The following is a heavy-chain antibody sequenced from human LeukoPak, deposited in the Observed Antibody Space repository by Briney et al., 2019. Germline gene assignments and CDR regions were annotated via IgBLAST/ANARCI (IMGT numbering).Heavy chain of an antibody. CDR2: IRSETDGATT. J-gene: IGHJ4*02. V-gene: IGHV3-15*01. CDR3: TTDLNQRLKWFGNPLDH. D-gene: IGHD3-10*01. CDR1: GFSFSYAW. Sequence: GGALRLSCVASGFSFSYAWMSWVRQAPGKGLQWVGHIRSETDGATTDYAAAVQGRFTISRDDSKKMLYLEMNSLKTEDTAVYYCTTDLNQRLKWFGNPLDHWGQGTPVTVSS.